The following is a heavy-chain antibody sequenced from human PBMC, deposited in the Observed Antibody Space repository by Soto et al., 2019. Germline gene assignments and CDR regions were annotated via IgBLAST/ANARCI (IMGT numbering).Heavy chain of an antibody. CDR2: IYTSGTT. CDR1: GLTVSDKY. Sequence: GGSLRLSCAASGLTVSDKYMNWVRQAPGKGLEWVSVIYTSGTTYYADSVKGRFTISRDNFKNTLYLQMNSLRAADTAMYYCARDCFGRYDDPGSEAFDIWGQGTMVTVSS. J-gene: IGHJ3*02. V-gene: IGHV3-53*01. D-gene: IGHD3-10*01. CDR3: ARDCFGRYDDPGSEAFDI.